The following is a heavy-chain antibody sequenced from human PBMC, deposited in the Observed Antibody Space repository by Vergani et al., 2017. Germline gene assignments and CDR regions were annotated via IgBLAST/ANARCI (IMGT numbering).Heavy chain of an antibody. CDR3: AKNPGISTTRHSYAMDV. Sequence: LEESGGGSVKPGGSLRLSCAASGFMFSDHYMSWIRQAPGKGLEWVSHISPGASTASYTDSVTGRFTVSRDNDNNSLTLDMTTLRVEDTAVYYCAKNPGISTTRHSYAMDVWGRETTVTVSS. V-gene: IGHV3-11*04. CDR2: ISPGASTA. CDR1: GFMFSDHY. D-gene: IGHD1-1*01. J-gene: IGHJ6*04.